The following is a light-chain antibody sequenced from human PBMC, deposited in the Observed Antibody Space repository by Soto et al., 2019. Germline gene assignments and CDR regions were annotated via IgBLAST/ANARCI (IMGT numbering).Light chain of an antibody. CDR3: SSYTSISSLHVV. V-gene: IGLV2-14*01. Sequence: QSVLTQPASVSGSPGQSITISCTGTSSDVGGYNYVSWYQQHPGKAPKLMIYEVSNRPSGVSNRFSGSKSGNTASLTISGLQAEDDAHYYCSSYTSISSLHVVFVGGTKLTVL. CDR2: EVS. CDR1: SSDVGGYNY. J-gene: IGLJ2*01.